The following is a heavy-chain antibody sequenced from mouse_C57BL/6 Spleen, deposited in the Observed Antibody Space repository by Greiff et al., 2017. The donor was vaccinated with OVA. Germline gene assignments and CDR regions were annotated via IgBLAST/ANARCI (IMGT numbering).Heavy chain of an antibody. V-gene: IGHV3-6*01. D-gene: IGHD4-1*01. Sequence: ESGPGLVKPSQSLSLSCSVTGYSITSGYYWNWIRQFPGNKLEWMGYISYDGSNNYNPSLKNRISITRDTSKNQFFLKLNSVTTEDAATYYCASSGTFFAYWGQGTLVTVSA. CDR1: GYSITSGYY. J-gene: IGHJ3*01. CDR2: ISYDGSN. CDR3: ASSGTFFAY.